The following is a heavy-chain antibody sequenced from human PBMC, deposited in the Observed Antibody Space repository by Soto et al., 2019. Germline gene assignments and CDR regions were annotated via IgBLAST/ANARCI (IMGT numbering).Heavy chain of an antibody. CDR2: ISAGGDMT. J-gene: IGHJ6*02. CDR1: GFTLSSYA. D-gene: IGHD2-15*01. V-gene: IGHV3-23*01. Sequence: GGSLRLSCSASGFTLSSYAMSWVRQAPGKGLEWVSSISAGGDMTYNSDSVKGRFTISRDNSNNAVFLQMHNLRIEDTAVYYCAAEQMVVAATPASGMDVWGQGTTVTVSS. CDR3: AAEQMVVAATPASGMDV.